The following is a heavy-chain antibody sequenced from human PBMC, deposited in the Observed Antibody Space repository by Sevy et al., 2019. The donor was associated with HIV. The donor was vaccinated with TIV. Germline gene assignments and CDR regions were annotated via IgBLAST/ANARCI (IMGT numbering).Heavy chain of an antibody. D-gene: IGHD3-10*01. V-gene: IGHV3-53*01. Sequence: GGSLGLSCAASGFTVSSNYMSWVRQAPGKGLEWVSVIYSGGSTYYVDSVKGRFTISRDNSKNTLYLQMNSLRAEDTAVYYCASQNYYGSGSPLYYYYYMDVWGKGTTVTVSS. J-gene: IGHJ6*03. CDR1: GFTVSSNY. CDR3: ASQNYYGSGSPLYYYYYMDV. CDR2: IYSGGST.